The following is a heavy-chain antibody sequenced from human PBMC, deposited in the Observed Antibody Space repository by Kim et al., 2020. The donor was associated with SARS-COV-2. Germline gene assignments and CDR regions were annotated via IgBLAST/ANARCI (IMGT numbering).Heavy chain of an antibody. CDR1: GGSFSGYY. CDR2: IYHSGTT. J-gene: IGHJ5*02. V-gene: IGHV4-34*01. D-gene: IGHD6-13*01. Sequence: SETLSLTCAVYGGSFSGYYWSWIRQPPGKGLEWIGEIYHSGTTKYNPPLKSRVTISLDTAKNQFSLKLSSVTAADTAVYFCARSLYHAPSSCWVRFDPWGQGTLVTVSS. CDR3: ARSLYHAPSSCWVRFDP.